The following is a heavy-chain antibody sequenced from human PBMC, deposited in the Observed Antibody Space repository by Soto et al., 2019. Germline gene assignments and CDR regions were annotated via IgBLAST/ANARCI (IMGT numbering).Heavy chain of an antibody. CDR3: ARQRTTVVTQAYFDH. V-gene: IGHV4-39*01. CDR2: IYYSGRT. J-gene: IGHJ4*02. Sequence: SETKSQRRIVAGGSIISSSGYWGWNRQPPVKGLVWIGSIYYSGRTYYNPSFKSRVTISIDTSKNQFSLKLSSVTATDTAVYYFARQRTTVVTQAYFDHWGQGALVTGPS. CDR1: GGSIISSSGY. D-gene: IGHD2-21*02.